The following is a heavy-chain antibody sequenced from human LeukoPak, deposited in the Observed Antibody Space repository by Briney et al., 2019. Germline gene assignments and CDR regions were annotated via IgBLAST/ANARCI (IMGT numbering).Heavy chain of an antibody. D-gene: IGHD4-17*01. Sequence: ASVKVSCKASGYSFIVYYIHWVRQAPGQGLEWMGWINPNSGGTNYAQKFLGRVTMTRDTSISTAYMERSRLRSDDTAVYYCATLYGDYVTSYYWGQGTLVTVSS. V-gene: IGHV1-2*02. J-gene: IGHJ4*02. CDR3: ATLYGDYVTSYY. CDR1: GYSFIVYY. CDR2: INPNSGGT.